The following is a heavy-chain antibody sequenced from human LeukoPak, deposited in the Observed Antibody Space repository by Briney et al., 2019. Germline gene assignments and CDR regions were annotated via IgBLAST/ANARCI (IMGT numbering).Heavy chain of an antibody. V-gene: IGHV3-23*01. CDR3: ANYRSGGGGYYSGLEH. Sequence: GGSLRLSCAASGFTFKNYAMTWVRQAPGKGLEWVSRTSGSGDIRLYADSVKGRFTISRTNFENRLYLQMNSLRADDSGVYYCANYRSGGGGYYSGLEHWGQGTQVTVSS. CDR1: GFTFKNYA. D-gene: IGHD2-15*01. J-gene: IGHJ1*01. CDR2: TSGSGDIR.